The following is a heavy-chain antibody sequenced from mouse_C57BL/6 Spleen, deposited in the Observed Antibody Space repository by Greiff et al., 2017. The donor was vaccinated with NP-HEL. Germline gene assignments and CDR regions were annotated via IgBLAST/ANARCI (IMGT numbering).Heavy chain of an antibody. Sequence: QVQLKQPGAELVMPGASVKLSCKASGYTFTSYWMHWVKQRPGQGLEWIGEIDPSDSYTNYNQKFKGKSTLTVDKSSSTAYMQLSSLTSEDSAVYYCARSKTAQATGYAMDYWGQGTSVTVSS. CDR3: ARSKTAQATGYAMDY. J-gene: IGHJ4*01. CDR2: IDPSDSYT. CDR1: GYTFTSYW. D-gene: IGHD3-2*02. V-gene: IGHV1-69*01.